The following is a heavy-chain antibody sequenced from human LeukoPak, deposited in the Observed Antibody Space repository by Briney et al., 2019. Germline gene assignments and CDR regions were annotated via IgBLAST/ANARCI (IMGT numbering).Heavy chain of an antibody. J-gene: IGHJ4*02. D-gene: IGHD3-10*01. Sequence: ASVKVSCKASGYTFTGYYMHWVRQAPGQGLEWMGWISAYNGNTNYAQKLQGRVTMTTDTSTSTAYMELRSLRSDDTAVYYCARGDDYYGSGRGDYWGQGTLVTVSS. CDR3: ARGDDYYGSGRGDY. CDR2: ISAYNGNT. V-gene: IGHV1-18*04. CDR1: GYTFTGYY.